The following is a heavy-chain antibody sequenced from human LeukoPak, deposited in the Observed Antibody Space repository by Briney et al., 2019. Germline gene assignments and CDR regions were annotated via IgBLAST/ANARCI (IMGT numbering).Heavy chain of an antibody. V-gene: IGHV3-23*01. CDR3: AKASDFDSSGFPIDVFDF. Sequence: GGSLRLSCAASGFTFSTFDMSSVRQAPGKGLQWVSTISGAGGTTLFADSVKGRFSISRDNSNNKVFPQMNSLRVEDTAVYYCAKASDFDSSGFPIDVFDFWGQGLLVSVAS. J-gene: IGHJ4*02. D-gene: IGHD3-22*01. CDR1: GFTFSTFD. CDR2: ISGAGGTT.